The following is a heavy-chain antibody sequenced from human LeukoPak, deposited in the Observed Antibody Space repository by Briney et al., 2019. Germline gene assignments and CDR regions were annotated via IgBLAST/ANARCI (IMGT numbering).Heavy chain of an antibody. CDR3: ARGHYDMDV. J-gene: IGHJ6*02. CDR1: RFSFSASW. Sequence: GGSLRLSCAASRFSFSASWMSWVRQAPGRGLEWVANINQGGSETFYVDSVKGRFTISRDNAKNSLHLQMNSLRAEDTAVYYCARGHYDMDVWGQGTTVTVSS. CDR2: INQGGSET. V-gene: IGHV3-7*04.